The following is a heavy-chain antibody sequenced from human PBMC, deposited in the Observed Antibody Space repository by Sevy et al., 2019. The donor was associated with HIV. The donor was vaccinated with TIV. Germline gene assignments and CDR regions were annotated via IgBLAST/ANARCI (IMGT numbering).Heavy chain of an antibody. CDR2: IYSGGST. V-gene: IGHV3-53*01. J-gene: IGHJ3*02. Sequence: GGSLRLSCAASGFTVSSNYMSWVRQAPGKGLEWVSVIYSGGSTYYADSVKGRFTISRDNSKNTLYLQMNSLRAEDTAVYYCARDTYCSGGSCYGDDPFDIWGQGTMVTVSS. D-gene: IGHD2-15*01. CDR1: GFTVSSNY. CDR3: ARDTYCSGGSCYGDDPFDI.